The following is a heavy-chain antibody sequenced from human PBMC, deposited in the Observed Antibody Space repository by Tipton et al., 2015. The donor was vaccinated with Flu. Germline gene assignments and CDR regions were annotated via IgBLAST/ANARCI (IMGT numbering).Heavy chain of an antibody. D-gene: IGHD1-26*01. CDR1: GGSISSYY. J-gene: IGHJ1*01. Sequence: TLSLTCTASGGSISSYYWSWIRQPPGKGLEWIGYIYYSGSTNYNPSLKSRVTISVDTSKNQFSLKLSSVTAADTAVYYCARYGTYDGSRYFQHWGQSTLVTVSS. CDR3: ARYGTYDGSRYFQH. V-gene: IGHV4-59*01. CDR2: IYYSGST.